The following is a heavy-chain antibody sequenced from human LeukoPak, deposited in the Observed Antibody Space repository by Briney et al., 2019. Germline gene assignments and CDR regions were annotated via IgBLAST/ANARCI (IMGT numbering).Heavy chain of an antibody. CDR3: ARQYGSGSYYTKPSYYYYGMDV. Sequence: SETLSLTCTVSGDSISSSSYYWGWIRQPPGKGLEWIGRIYYSGSTYYNPSLKSRVTISVDTSKNQFSLKLSSVTAADTAVYYCARQYGSGSYYTKPSYYYYGMDVWGQGTTVTVSS. V-gene: IGHV4-39*01. J-gene: IGHJ6*02. CDR1: GDSISSSSYY. CDR2: IYYSGST. D-gene: IGHD3-10*01.